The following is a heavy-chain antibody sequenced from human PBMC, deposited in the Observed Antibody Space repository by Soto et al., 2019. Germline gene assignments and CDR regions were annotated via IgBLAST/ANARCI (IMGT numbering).Heavy chain of an antibody. V-gene: IGHV3-21*01. Sequence: GGSLRLSCAASGFTFSSYSMNWVRQAPGKGLEWVSSISSSSSYIYYADSVKGRFTISRDNAKNSLYLQMNSLRAEDTAVYYCARVTTGGLETRWFDPWGQGTLVTVSS. CDR3: ARVTTGGLETRWFDP. CDR2: ISSSSSYI. D-gene: IGHD1-1*01. CDR1: GFTFSSYS. J-gene: IGHJ5*02.